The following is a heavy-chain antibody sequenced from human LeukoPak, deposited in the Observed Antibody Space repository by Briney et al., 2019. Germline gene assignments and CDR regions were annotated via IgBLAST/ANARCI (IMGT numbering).Heavy chain of an antibody. J-gene: IGHJ3*02. CDR2: INSDGSST. V-gene: IGHV3-74*01. CDR1: GFTFSSYW. CDR3: ARGSGSYYFAFDI. Sequence: GGSLRLSCAASGFTFSSYWMHWVRQAPGKGLVWVSRINSDGSSTSYADSVKGRFTISRDNAKNTLYLQMNSLRAEDTAVYYCARGSGSYYFAFDIWGQGTTVTVSS. D-gene: IGHD1-26*01.